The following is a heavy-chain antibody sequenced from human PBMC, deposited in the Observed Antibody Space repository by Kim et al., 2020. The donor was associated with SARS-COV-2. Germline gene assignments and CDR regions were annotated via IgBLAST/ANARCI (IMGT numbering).Heavy chain of an antibody. D-gene: IGHD6-13*01. CDR3: ARDWTQGRQQLGGSIYYYYGMDV. CDR2: ISYDGSNK. CDR1: GFTFSSYA. V-gene: IGHV3-30-3*01. J-gene: IGHJ6*02. Sequence: GGSLRLSCAASGFTFSSYAMHWVRQAPGKGLEWVAVISYDGSNKYYADSVKGRFTISRDNSKNTLYLQMNSLRAEDTAVYYCARDWTQGRQQLGGSIYYYYGMDVWGQGTTVTVSS.